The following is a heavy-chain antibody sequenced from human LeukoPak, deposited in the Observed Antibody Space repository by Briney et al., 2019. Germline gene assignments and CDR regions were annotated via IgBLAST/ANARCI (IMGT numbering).Heavy chain of an antibody. Sequence: GASVKVSCKASGYTFTCYYMHWVRQAPGQGLEWMGWINPNSGGTNYAQKFQGWVTMTRDTSISTAYMELSRLRSDDTAVYYCARVGYCSSTSCYDWFDPWGQGTLVTVSS. CDR1: GYTFTCYY. CDR2: INPNSGGT. CDR3: ARVGYCSSTSCYDWFDP. V-gene: IGHV1-2*04. D-gene: IGHD2-2*01. J-gene: IGHJ5*02.